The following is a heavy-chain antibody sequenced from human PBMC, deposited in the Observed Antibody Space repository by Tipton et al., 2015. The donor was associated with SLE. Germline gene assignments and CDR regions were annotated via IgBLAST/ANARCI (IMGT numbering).Heavy chain of an antibody. Sequence: TLSLTCAVYGGSFSGYYWSWIRQPPGKGLEWIGEINHSGSTNYNPSLKSRVTISVDTSKNQFSLKLSSVTAADTAVYYCAAYGPFMDGYYSYYMDVWGKGTTVTVSS. J-gene: IGHJ6*03. D-gene: IGHD4-17*01. V-gene: IGHV4-34*01. CDR2: INHSGST. CDR3: AAYGPFMDGYYSYYMDV. CDR1: GGSFSGYY.